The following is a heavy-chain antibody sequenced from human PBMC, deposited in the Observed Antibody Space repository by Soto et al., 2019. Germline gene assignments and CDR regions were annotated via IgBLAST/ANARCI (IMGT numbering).Heavy chain of an antibody. V-gene: IGHV3-15*01. D-gene: IGHD3-22*01. CDR1: GFTFSNAW. CDR2: IKSKTDGGTT. CDR3: TTETYYYDSAGLKYFQH. Sequence: PVGSLRLSCAASGFTFSNAWMSWVRQAPGKGLEWVGRIKSKTDGGTTDYAAPVKGRFTISRDDSKNTLYLQMNSLKTEDTAVYYCTTETYYYDSAGLKYFQHWGQGTLVTVSS. J-gene: IGHJ1*01.